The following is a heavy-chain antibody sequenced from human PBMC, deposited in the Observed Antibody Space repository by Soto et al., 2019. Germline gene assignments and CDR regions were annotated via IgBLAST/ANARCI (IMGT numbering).Heavy chain of an antibody. Sequence: EVQLLESGGGLVQPGGSLRLSCAASGFTFSSYAMSWVRQAPGKGLEWVSAISGSGGSTYYADSVKGRFTISRDNSKNTLYLQMNSLRAEDTAVYYCACDAYSSSWYGGRDWFDPWGQGTLVTVSS. CDR1: GFTFSSYA. V-gene: IGHV3-23*01. D-gene: IGHD6-13*01. CDR3: ACDAYSSSWYGGRDWFDP. CDR2: ISGSGGST. J-gene: IGHJ5*02.